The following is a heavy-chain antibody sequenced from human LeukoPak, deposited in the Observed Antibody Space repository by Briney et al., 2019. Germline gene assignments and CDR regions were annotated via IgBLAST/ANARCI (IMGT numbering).Heavy chain of an antibody. CDR3: TTDIYRTGLSLGAVRVY. J-gene: IGHJ4*02. Sequence: GGSLRLSCAASGFTFSSYSMNWVRQAPGKGLEWVGRFKSKTDGGTTDYAATVKGRITISRDDSKHTLYLQMNSLKTEDTAVYYCTTDIYRTGLSLGAVRVYWGQGTLVTVSS. V-gene: IGHV3-15*01. CDR1: GFTFSSYS. CDR2: FKSKTDGGTT. D-gene: IGHD3-16*01.